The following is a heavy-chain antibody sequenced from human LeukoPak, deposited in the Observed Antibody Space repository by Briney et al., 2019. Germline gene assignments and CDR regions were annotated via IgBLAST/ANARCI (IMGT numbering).Heavy chain of an antibody. CDR3: ARGSSGSYLNYSDY. CDR1: GYTFTNYY. D-gene: IGHD1-26*01. CDR2: IDPSGGST. V-gene: IGHV1-46*01. J-gene: IGHJ4*02. Sequence: ASVKVSCKASGYTFTNYYIHCVRQAPGQGLEWMGIIDPSGGSTSYAQKFQGRVTMTRDMSTSTVYMELSSLRSEDTAVYHCARGSSGSYLNYSDYWGQGTLVTVSS.